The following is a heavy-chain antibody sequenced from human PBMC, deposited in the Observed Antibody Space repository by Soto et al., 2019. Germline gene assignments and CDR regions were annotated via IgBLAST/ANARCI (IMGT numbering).Heavy chain of an antibody. CDR1: GFTVSSNY. J-gene: IGHJ4*02. CDR3: ARRTLRNPRDDY. CDR2: IYSGGST. Sequence: GGSLRLSCAASGFTVSSNYMSWVRQAPGKGLEWVSVIYSGGSTYYADSVKGRFTISRDNSKNTLYLQMNSLRAEDTAVYYCARRTLRNPRDDYWGQGTLVTVSS. V-gene: IGHV3-53*01.